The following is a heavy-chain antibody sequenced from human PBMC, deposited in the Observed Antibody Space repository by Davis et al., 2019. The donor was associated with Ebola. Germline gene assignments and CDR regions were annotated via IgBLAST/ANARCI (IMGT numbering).Heavy chain of an antibody. J-gene: IGHJ3*02. CDR2: IYYSGST. CDR1: GGSFSGYY. Sequence: MPSETLSLTCAVYGGSFSGYYWSWIRQPPGKGLEWIGYIYYSGSTNYNPSLKSRVTISVDTSKNQFSLKLSSVTAADTAVYYCARLISAGAFDIWGQGTMVTVSS. D-gene: IGHD2/OR15-2a*01. CDR3: ARLISAGAFDI. V-gene: IGHV4-59*01.